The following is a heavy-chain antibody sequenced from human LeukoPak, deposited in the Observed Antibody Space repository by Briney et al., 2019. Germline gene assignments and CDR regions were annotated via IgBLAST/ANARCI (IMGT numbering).Heavy chain of an antibody. V-gene: IGHV4-34*01. J-gene: IGHJ4*02. CDR1: GGSFSGYY. Sequence: KPSETLSLTCAVYGGSFSGYYWSWIRQPPGKGLEWIGEINHSGSTNYNPSLKSRVTISVDTSKNQFSLKLSSVTAADTAVYYCARGPIAAERSTSKRAATYDYWGQGTLVTVSS. CDR2: INHSGST. CDR3: ARGPIAAERSTSKRAATYDY. D-gene: IGHD2-15*01.